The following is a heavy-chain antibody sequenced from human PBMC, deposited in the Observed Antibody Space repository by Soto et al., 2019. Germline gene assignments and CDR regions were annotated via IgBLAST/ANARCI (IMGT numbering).Heavy chain of an antibody. V-gene: IGHV3-30-3*01. J-gene: IGHJ3*02. CDR2: ISYDGSNK. CDR3: ATTLEVEQAFDI. CDR1: GFTFSSYA. Sequence: QVQLVESGGGVVQPGRSLRLSCAASGFTFSSYAMHWVRQAPGKGLEWVAVISYDGSNKYYADSVKGRFTISRDNSKNPLNLQMNSLRAEDTAVYYCATTLEVEQAFDIWGQGTMVTVSS. D-gene: IGHD2-15*01.